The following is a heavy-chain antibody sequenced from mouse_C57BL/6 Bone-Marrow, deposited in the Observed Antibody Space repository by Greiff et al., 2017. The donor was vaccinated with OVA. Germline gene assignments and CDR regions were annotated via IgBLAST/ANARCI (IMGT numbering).Heavy chain of an antibody. V-gene: IGHV14-4*01. D-gene: IGHD2-4*01. CDR3: TIPYDYDSAWFAY. CDR1: GFNIKDDY. Sequence: VQLQQSGAELVRPGASVKLSCTASGFNIKDDYMHWVKQRPEQGLEWIGWIDPENGDTEYASKFQGKATITADTSSNTAYLQLSSLTSEDTAVYYCTIPYDYDSAWFAYWGQGTLVTVSA. J-gene: IGHJ3*01. CDR2: IDPENGDT.